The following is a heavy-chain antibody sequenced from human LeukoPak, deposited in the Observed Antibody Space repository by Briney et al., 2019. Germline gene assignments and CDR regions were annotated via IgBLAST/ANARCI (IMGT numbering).Heavy chain of an antibody. CDR2: ISSYNDHI. V-gene: IGHV3-21*01. J-gene: IGHJ4*02. Sequence: GGSLRLSCAASGFTFRGYSMNSVRQAPGKGLEWVSSISSYNDHIYYADSVKGRFTISRDNAKNSLYLEMNSLRAEDTAVYYCARDGGYCTKGVCYLDYWGQGTLVTVSS. CDR3: ARDGGYCTKGVCYLDY. CDR1: GFTFRGYS. D-gene: IGHD2-8*01.